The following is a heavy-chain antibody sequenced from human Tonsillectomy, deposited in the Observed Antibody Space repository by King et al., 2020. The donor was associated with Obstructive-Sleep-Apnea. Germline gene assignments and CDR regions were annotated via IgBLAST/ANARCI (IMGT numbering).Heavy chain of an antibody. D-gene: IGHD4-23*01. Sequence: VQLVESGGGLVKPGGSLRLSCGASAFTFSNAWMSWVRQAPGQGLEWVGHIKSKTDGGTTDYTAPVKGRFTISRDDSKNTLYLQMNSLKTEDTAVYYCTAGVVTPDYFDYWGQGTLVTVSS. CDR3: TAGVVTPDYFDY. CDR1: AFTFSNAW. V-gene: IGHV3-15*01. J-gene: IGHJ4*02. CDR2: IKSKTDGGTT.